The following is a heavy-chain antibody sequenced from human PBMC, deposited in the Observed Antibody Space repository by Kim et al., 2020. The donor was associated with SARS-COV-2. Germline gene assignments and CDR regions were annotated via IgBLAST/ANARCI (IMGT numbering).Heavy chain of an antibody. V-gene: IGHV5-51*01. CDR1: GYSFTSYW. D-gene: IGHD3-22*01. J-gene: IGHJ2*01. CDR3: ARRKYYYDSSGYYGSSWYFDL. Sequence: GESLKISCKGSGYSFTSYWIGWVRQMPGKGLEWMGIIYPGDSDTRYSPSFQGQVTISADKSISTAYLQWSSLKASDTAMYYCARRKYYYDSSGYYGSSWYFDLWGRGTLVTVSS. CDR2: IYPGDSDT.